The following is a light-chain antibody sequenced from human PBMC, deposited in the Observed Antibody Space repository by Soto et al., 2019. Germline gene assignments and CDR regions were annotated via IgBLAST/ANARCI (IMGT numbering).Light chain of an antibody. CDR3: QQRSNWRT. J-gene: IGKJ1*01. V-gene: IGKV3D-11*01. Sequence: EIVLTQSPATLSLSPGERATLSCRASQGVSSYLAWYQQKPGQAPRLLIYDASNRATGIPARFSGSGPGTDFTLTISSLEPEDFAVYYCQQRSNWRTFGQGTKVDIK. CDR1: QGVSSY. CDR2: DAS.